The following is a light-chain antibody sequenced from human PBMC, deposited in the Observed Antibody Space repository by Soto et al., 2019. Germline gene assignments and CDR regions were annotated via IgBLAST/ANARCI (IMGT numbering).Light chain of an antibody. CDR1: QSIGSN. Sequence: EILMTQSPAILSVSPGEGATLSCRASQSIGSNLAWYQQKPGQAPRLLIYGASTRATGIPAKFIGSGSGTEFTPTINNLQSEDFAVYFCQQYSDWPPRTFGQGTKVEIK. J-gene: IGKJ1*01. CDR3: QQYSDWPPRT. CDR2: GAS. V-gene: IGKV3-15*01.